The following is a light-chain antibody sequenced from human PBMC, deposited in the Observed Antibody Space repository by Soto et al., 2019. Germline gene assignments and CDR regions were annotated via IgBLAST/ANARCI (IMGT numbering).Light chain of an antibody. J-gene: IGKJ4*01. V-gene: IGKV1-9*01. CDR3: QHANSYPRAFS. CDR1: QGISSH. Sequence: DIQLTQSPAFLSASLGDRVTISCRASQGISSHLAWYQQKPGKAPELLIYAASTLQSGVPSRFSGSRSGTEVPLTISSPQPEDFATYIWQHANSYPRAFSFGGGTQVEIK. CDR2: AAS.